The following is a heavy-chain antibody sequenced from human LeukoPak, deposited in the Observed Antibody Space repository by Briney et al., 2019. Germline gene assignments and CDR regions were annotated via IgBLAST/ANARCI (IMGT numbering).Heavy chain of an antibody. J-gene: IGHJ2*01. D-gene: IGHD5-12*01. CDR2: ISWNSGSI. CDR3: AKDLGSGYDYSGYFDL. V-gene: IGHV3-9*03. CDR1: GFTFDDYA. Sequence: GGSLRLSCAASGFTFDDYAMHWVRQAPGKGLEWVSGISWNSGSIGYADSVKGRFTISRDNAKNSLYLQMNSLRAEDMALYYCAKDLGSGYDYSGYFDLWGRGTLVTVSS.